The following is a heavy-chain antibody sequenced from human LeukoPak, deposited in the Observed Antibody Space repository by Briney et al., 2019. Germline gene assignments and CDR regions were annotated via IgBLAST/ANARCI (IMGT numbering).Heavy chain of an antibody. CDR1: GFTFSGSA. D-gene: IGHD2/OR15-2a*01. J-gene: IGHJ4*02. Sequence: GGSLRLSCAASGFTFSGSAMHWVRQASGKGLEWVGRIRSKANSYATAYAASVKGRFTISRDDSKNTAYLQMNSLKTEDTAVYYCTRLIGLIAYWGQGTLVTVSS. CDR3: TRLIGLIAY. V-gene: IGHV3-73*01. CDR2: IRSKANSYAT.